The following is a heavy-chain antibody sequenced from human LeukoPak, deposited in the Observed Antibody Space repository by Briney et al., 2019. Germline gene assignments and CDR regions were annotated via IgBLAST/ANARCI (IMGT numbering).Heavy chain of an antibody. CDR3: ARELINFDY. CDR1: GFTFSSYE. J-gene: IGHJ4*02. CDR2: ISSSGSTI. Sequence: PGRSLRLSCAASGFTFSSYEMSWARQAPGKGLEWVSHISSSGSTIYYADSVKGRFTVSRDNAKNSLYLQMNSLRAEDTAVYYCARELINFDYWGQGTLVTVSS. D-gene: IGHD2-8*01. V-gene: IGHV3-48*03.